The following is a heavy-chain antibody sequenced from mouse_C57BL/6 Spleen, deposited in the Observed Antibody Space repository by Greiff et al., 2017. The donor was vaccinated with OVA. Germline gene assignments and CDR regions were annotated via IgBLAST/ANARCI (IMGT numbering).Heavy chain of an antibody. J-gene: IGHJ2*01. D-gene: IGHD1-1*01. CDR2: INPNNGGT. V-gene: IGHV1-26*01. CDR1: GYTFTDYY. CDR3: ARRYYGSSRYFDY. Sequence: EVQLQQSGPELVKPGASVKISCKASGYTFTDYYMNWVKQSHGKSLEWIGDINPNNGGTSYNQKFKGKATLTVDKSSSTAYMELRSLTSEDSAVYYCARRYYGSSRYFDYWGQGTTLTVSS.